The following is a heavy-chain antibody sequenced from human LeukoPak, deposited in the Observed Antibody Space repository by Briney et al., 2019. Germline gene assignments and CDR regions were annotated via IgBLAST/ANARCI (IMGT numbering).Heavy chain of an antibody. CDR3: AKDRTGFAY. V-gene: IGHV3-23*01. J-gene: IGHJ4*02. CDR2: ISGTDIST. Sequence: QPGGSLRLSCAASGITFSNTVMTWVRQAPGKGLEWVSTISGTDISTYYADSVKGRFTISRDNSKNTLYLQMTSLRAEDTALYYCAKDRTGFAYWGQGTLVTVSS. CDR1: GITFSNTV.